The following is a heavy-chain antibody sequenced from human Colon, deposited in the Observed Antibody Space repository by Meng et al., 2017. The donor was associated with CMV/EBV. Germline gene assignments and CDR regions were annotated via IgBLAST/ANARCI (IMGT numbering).Heavy chain of an antibody. Sequence: ASVKVSCKASGYTFNNYEINWVRQATGQGLEWMGWMNPHSGNTGYAQDFQDRVTMTRDPSTATACMEVNSLRPGDTAIYYCARGKSGGGTTPFAYWGQGTLVTVSS. V-gene: IGHV1-8*01. CDR3: ARGKSGGGTTPFAY. D-gene: IGHD4-11*01. J-gene: IGHJ4*02. CDR1: GYTFNNYE. CDR2: MNPHSGNT.